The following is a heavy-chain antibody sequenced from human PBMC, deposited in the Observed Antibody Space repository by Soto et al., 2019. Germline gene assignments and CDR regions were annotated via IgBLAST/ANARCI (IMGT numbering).Heavy chain of an antibody. Sequence: GGSLRLSCAASGFTFSAYNMNWVRQAPGKGLEWVSSITSGRTYIYYADSVKGRFTISRENAKNSLFLQMNSLRVEDTAVYYCARGYDSIAGDYWPQGTLGT. D-gene: IGHD3-22*01. CDR1: GFTFSAYN. CDR2: ITSGRTYI. CDR3: ARGYDSIAGDY. V-gene: IGHV3-21*01. J-gene: IGHJ4*02.